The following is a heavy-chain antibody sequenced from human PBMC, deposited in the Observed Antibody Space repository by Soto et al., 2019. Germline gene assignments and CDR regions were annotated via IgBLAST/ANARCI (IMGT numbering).Heavy chain of an antibody. Sequence: QVQLVQSGDEVKKPGASVKVSCKAYGYIFVNYGIAWVRRARGRGLEWMGWISPYTGNTHSATQVQGRLTMTTDTSTSTAYMDLGSLTSDDTAVYYCVMVDNYVTPTPQDVWGQGTTVTVSS. CDR3: VMVDNYVTPTPQDV. D-gene: IGHD3-16*01. CDR1: GYIFVNYG. CDR2: ISPYTGNT. J-gene: IGHJ6*02. V-gene: IGHV1-18*01.